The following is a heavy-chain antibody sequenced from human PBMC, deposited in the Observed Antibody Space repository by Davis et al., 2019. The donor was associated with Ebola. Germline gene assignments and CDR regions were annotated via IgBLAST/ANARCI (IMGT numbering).Heavy chain of an antibody. V-gene: IGHV3-30*03. Sequence: GESLKISCAASGFTFSSYGMHWVRQAPGKGLEWVAVISYDGSNKYYADSVKGRFTISRDNSKNTLYLQMNSLRAEDTAVYYCARDRLLGYCISTSCYRDYGMDVWGQGTTVTVSS. D-gene: IGHD2-2*01. J-gene: IGHJ6*02. CDR3: ARDRLLGYCISTSCYRDYGMDV. CDR2: ISYDGSNK. CDR1: GFTFSSYG.